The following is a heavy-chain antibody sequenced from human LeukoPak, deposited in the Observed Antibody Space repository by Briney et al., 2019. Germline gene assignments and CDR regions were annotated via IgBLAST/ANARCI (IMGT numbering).Heavy chain of an antibody. Sequence: PGGSLRLSCAASGFTFDDYGMSWVRQVPGKGLEWLGEISHTGNTHYNPSLKSRVTVSVDISADMSTTRVSLNLKSVTAADMAIYYCARGPGHSFKYWGQGTRVTVSS. CDR1: GFTFDDYG. CDR3: ARGPGHSFKY. CDR2: ISHTGNT. J-gene: IGHJ4*02. V-gene: IGHV4-34*01. D-gene: IGHD1-1*01.